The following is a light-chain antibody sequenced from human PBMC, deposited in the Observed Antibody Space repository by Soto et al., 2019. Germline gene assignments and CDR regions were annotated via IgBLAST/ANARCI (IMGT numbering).Light chain of an antibody. CDR1: QSVGTY. V-gene: IGKV3-15*01. CDR3: QQYNNWPGT. Sequence: EIVLTQSPGTLSLSPGERATLSCRASQSVGTYLAWYQQKPGQAPRLLMYGASTRATGIPARFSGSGSGTEFTLTISSLQYEDFAVYYCQQYNNWPGTFGQGTKVDI. CDR2: GAS. J-gene: IGKJ1*01.